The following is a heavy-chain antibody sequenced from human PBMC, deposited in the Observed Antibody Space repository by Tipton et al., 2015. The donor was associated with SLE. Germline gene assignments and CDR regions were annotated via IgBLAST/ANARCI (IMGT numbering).Heavy chain of an antibody. J-gene: IGHJ6*03. CDR3: ARVAVGLSDHLYYYMDV. CDR1: RYSISHGYY. CDR2: IFHSGST. D-gene: IGHD3/OR15-3a*01. Sequence: TLSLTCTVSRYSISHGYYWGWIRQPPGKGLEWIGYIFHSGSTHYNPSLKSRVTISVDTSKNQFSLKVSSVTAAGTAVYYCARVAVGLSDHLYYYMDVWGKGTTVTVSS. V-gene: IGHV4-38-2*02.